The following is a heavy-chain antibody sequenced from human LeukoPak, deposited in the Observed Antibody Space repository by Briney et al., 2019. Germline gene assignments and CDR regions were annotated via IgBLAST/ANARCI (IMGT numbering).Heavy chain of an antibody. CDR1: GFIFNSHS. V-gene: IGHV3-21*01. Sequence: GGSLRLSCAASGFIFNSHSMNWVRQAPGKGLEWVSSISSTSSYIYYADSVKSRFTISRDNAKNSLYLQMNSLRAEDTAVYHCARSSGWYHRGPDYYYYYMDVWGKGTTVTVS. D-gene: IGHD6-19*01. CDR3: ARSSGWYHRGPDYYYYYMDV. CDR2: ISSTSSYI. J-gene: IGHJ6*03.